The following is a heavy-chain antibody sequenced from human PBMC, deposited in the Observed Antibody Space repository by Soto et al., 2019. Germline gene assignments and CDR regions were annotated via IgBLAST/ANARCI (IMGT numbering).Heavy chain of an antibody. CDR1: GFTFSSYG. CDR3: ARLMVVVAATHSYNWFDP. J-gene: IGHJ5*02. Sequence: GGSLRLSCAASGFTFSSYGMHWVRQAPGKGLEWVAVISYDGSNKYYADSVKGRFTISRDNSKNTLYLQMNSLRAEDTAVYYCARLMVVVAATHSYNWFDPWGQGTLVTVSS. D-gene: IGHD2-15*01. V-gene: IGHV3-30*03. CDR2: ISYDGSNK.